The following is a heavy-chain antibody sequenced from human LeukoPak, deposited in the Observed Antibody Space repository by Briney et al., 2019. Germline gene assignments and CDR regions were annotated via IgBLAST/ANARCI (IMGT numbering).Heavy chain of an antibody. CDR3: AREVSSSSLSDYYYYYGMDV. V-gene: IGHV1-18*01. CDR1: GYTFTSYG. CDR2: ISAYNGNT. J-gene: IGHJ6*02. Sequence: GASVKVSCKASGYTFTSYGISWVRQAPGQGLGWMGWISAYNGNTNYAQKLQGRVTMTTDTSTSTAYMELRSLRSDDTAVYYCAREVSSSSLSDYYYYYGMDVWGQGTTVTVSS. D-gene: IGHD6-13*01.